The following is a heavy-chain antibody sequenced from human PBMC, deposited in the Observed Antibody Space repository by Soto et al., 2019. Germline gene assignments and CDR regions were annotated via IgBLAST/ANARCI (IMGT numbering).Heavy chain of an antibody. D-gene: IGHD3-9*01. CDR3: ARGDDILTGYSQKKLDY. V-gene: IGHV3-33*01. CDR1: GFTFSSYG. CDR2: IWYDGSNK. Sequence: QSGGSLRLSCAASGFTFSSYGMHWVRQAPGKGLEWVAVIWYDGSNKYYADSVKGRFTISRDNSKNTLYLQMNGLRAEDTAVYYCARGDDILTGYSQKKLDYWGQGTLVTVSS. J-gene: IGHJ4*02.